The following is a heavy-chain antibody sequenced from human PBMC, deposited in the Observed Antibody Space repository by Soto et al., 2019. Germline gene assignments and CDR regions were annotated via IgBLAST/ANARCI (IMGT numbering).Heavy chain of an antibody. D-gene: IGHD3-22*01. Sequence: PSETLSLTCTVSGGSIGTYYWSWIRQPPGKGLEWIGYIYYSGSTNYNPSLKSRVTISVDTSKTQFSLKLSSLTAADTAVYYCARDASYYYDSSGYYGGMDVRGQGTTVTVSS. CDR3: ARDASYYYDSSGYYGGMDV. CDR1: GGSIGTYY. V-gene: IGHV4-59*01. CDR2: IYYSGST. J-gene: IGHJ6*02.